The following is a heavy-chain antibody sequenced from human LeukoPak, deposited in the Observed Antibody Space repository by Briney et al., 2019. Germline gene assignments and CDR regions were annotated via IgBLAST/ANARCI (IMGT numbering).Heavy chain of an antibody. CDR2: INHSGST. J-gene: IGHJ5*02. Sequence: SETLSLTCAVYGGSFSGYYWSWIRQPPGKGLEWIGEINHSGSTNYNPSLKSRVTISVDTSKNQFSLKLSSVTAADTAVYYCARRGGGLLLSPYNWFDPWGQGTLVTVSS. V-gene: IGHV4-34*01. CDR1: GGSFSGYY. CDR3: ARRGGGLLLSPYNWFDP. D-gene: IGHD2-15*01.